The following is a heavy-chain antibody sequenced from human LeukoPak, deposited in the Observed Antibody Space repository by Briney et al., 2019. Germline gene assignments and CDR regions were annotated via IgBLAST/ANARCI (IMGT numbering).Heavy chain of an antibody. CDR1: GFTFSRYA. CDR2: ISSSGSST. Sequence: GGSLRLSCAASGFTFSRYAMSWVRQAPGKGLECVSAISSSGSSTYYADSVKGRFTVSRDTPKNMLYLQMSSLMGGDTAVYYCAKDGAADGYYDGYWGQGTLVTVSS. CDR3: AKDGAADGYYDGY. J-gene: IGHJ4*02. D-gene: IGHD4-17*01. V-gene: IGHV3-23*01.